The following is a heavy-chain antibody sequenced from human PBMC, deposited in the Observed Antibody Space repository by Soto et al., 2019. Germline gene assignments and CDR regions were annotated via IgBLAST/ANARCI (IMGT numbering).Heavy chain of an antibody. V-gene: IGHV3-53*01. D-gene: IGHD3-3*01. CDR2: IYSGGST. CDR3: ARDSVDFWSGYYTPSYYYGMDV. Sequence: PGGSLRLSCAASGFTVSSNYMSWVRQAPGKGLEWVSVIYSGGSTYYADSVKGRFTISRDNSKNTLYLQMNSLRAEDTAVYYCARDSVDFWSGYYTPSYYYGMDVWGQGTTVTVSS. J-gene: IGHJ6*02. CDR1: GFTVSSNY.